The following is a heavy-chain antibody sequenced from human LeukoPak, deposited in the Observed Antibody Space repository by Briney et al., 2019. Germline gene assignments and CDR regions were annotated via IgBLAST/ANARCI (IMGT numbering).Heavy chain of an antibody. V-gene: IGHV1-18*01. CDR3: ARGAYSSGWYRRAFDI. CDR1: GYTFTSYG. Sequence: ASVKASCKASGYTFTSYGIRWVRQAPGQGLEWMGWISAYNGNTNYAQKLQGRVTMTTDTSTSTAYMELRSLRSDDTAVYYCARGAYSSGWYRRAFDIWGQGTMVTVSS. D-gene: IGHD6-19*01. J-gene: IGHJ3*02. CDR2: ISAYNGNT.